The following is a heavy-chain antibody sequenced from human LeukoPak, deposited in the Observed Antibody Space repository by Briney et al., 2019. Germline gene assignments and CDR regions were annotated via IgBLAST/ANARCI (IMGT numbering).Heavy chain of an antibody. V-gene: IGHV5-51*01. J-gene: IGHJ6*03. CDR2: IYPGDSDT. CDR3: ARHGTYYYGSGSYYYYYMDV. CDR1: GYSFTSYW. D-gene: IGHD3-10*01. Sequence: GESLKISCKGSGYSFTSYWVGWVRPMPGKGLEWMGIIYPGDSDTRYSPSFQGQVTISADKSISTAYLQWSSLKASDTAMYYCARHGTYYYGSGSYYYYYMDVWGKGTTVTVSS.